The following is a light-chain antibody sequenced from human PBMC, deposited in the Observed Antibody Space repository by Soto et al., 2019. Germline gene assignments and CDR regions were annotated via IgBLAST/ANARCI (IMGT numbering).Light chain of an antibody. CDR3: QQYDSAPRT. CDR2: DTS. V-gene: IGKV3-20*01. Sequence: EIVLTQSPAILSLSPGERATLSCRPSQTLSSSNLAWYQHKPGQAPRLLIYDTSNRATGIPDKFSGGGSGTDFTLTIHRVEPEDFAVYYCQQYDSAPRTFGQGTKLEIK. CDR1: QTLSSSN. J-gene: IGKJ2*01.